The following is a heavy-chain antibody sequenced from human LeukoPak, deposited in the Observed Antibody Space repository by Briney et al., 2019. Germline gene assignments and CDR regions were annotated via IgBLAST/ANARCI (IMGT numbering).Heavy chain of an antibody. J-gene: IGHJ4*02. D-gene: IGHD3-22*01. V-gene: IGHV3-48*03. CDR2: ISSSGSTI. CDR3: ARTMGHYDSSGYYYEFFVY. Sequence: GGSLRLSCAASGFTFSSYEMNWVRQAPGKGLEWVSYISSSGSTIYYADSVKGRFTISRDNAKNSLYLQMNSLRAEDTAVYYCARTMGHYDSSGYYYEFFVYWGQGTRDTVSS. CDR1: GFTFSSYE.